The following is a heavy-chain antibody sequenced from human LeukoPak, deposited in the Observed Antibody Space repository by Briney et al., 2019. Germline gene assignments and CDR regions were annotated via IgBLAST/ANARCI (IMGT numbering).Heavy chain of an antibody. CDR3: ARKGVVAASYFDY. CDR2: IIPIFGTA. Sequence: SVKVSCKASGGTFSSYAISWVRQAPGQGLEWMGGIIPIFGTANYAQKFQGRVTITADGSTSTAYMELSSLGSEDTAVYYCARKGVVAASYFDYWGQGTLVTVSS. J-gene: IGHJ4*02. CDR1: GGTFSSYA. D-gene: IGHD2-15*01. V-gene: IGHV1-69*13.